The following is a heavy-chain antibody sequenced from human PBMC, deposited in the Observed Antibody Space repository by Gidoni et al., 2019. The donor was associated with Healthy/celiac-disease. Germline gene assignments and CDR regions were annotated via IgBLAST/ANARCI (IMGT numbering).Heavy chain of an antibody. D-gene: IGHD3-10*01. CDR3: AKCRFGELSGANG. Sequence: EVQLLESGGGLVQPGGSLRLSCAASGFTFSSYAMSWVRQAPGKGLEWVSGISGSGGSTYYADSVKGRFTISRDNSKNTLYLQMNSLRAEDTAVYYCAKCRFGELSGANGWGQGTLVTVSS. CDR2: ISGSGGST. V-gene: IGHV3-23*01. J-gene: IGHJ4*02. CDR1: GFTFSSYA.